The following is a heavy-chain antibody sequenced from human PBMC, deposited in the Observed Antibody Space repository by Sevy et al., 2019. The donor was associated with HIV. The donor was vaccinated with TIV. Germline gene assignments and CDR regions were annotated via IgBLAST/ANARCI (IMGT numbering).Heavy chain of an antibody. J-gene: IGHJ6*02. CDR2: ISYDGSNK. CDR1: GFTFSSYG. D-gene: IGHD3-10*01. V-gene: IGHV3-30*18. Sequence: GSLRLSCAASGFTFSSYGMHWVRQAPGKGLEWVAVISYDGSNKYYGDSVKGRFTISRDNSKNTMDLQMNGLRTEDTAVYYCAKDFLVVHSWFYYGMDVWGQGTTVTVSS. CDR3: AKDFLVVHSWFYYGMDV.